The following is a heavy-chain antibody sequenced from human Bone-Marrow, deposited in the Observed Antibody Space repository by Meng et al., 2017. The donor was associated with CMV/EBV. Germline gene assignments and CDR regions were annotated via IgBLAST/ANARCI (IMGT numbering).Heavy chain of an antibody. CDR2: LIPILGIA. J-gene: IGHJ5*02. CDR3: ASNDVDTAMVSTGWFDP. V-gene: IGHV1-69*02. D-gene: IGHD5-18*01. Sequence: TFSSYTISWVRQAPGQGLEWMGRLIPILGIANYAQKFQGRVTITADKSTSTAYMELSSLRSEDTAVYYCASNDVDTAMVSTGWFDPWGQGTLVTVSS. CDR1: TFSSYT.